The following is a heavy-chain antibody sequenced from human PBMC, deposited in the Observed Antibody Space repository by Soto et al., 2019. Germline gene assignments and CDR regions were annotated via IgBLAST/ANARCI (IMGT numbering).Heavy chain of an antibody. J-gene: IGHJ6*03. CDR2: IKSDGGSA. Sequence: EVQLVESGGGLVQPGGSLRLCCAASGFTFSDFWLHWVRQAPEKGLVWVSRIKSDGGSANYADSVKGRFTIFRDNAKNTVYLQMDSLRAEDTAVYYCARGAKGAYYVDVWGKGTTFTVSS. CDR1: GFTFSDFW. V-gene: IGHV3-74*01. CDR3: ARGAKGAYYVDV. D-gene: IGHD2-21*01.